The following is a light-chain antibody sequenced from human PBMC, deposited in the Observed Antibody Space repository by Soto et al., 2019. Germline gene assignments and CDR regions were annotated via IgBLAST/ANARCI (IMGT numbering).Light chain of an antibody. Sequence: IQLTQSPSSLSASVGDRVTISCRASQGIANFLAWYQQKPGKAPKLLIYAASTLQSGVPSRFSGRGSGTDFTLTISSLQPEDFATYYCQQLNSFPIPFGPGTNVDIK. J-gene: IGKJ3*01. CDR2: AAS. CDR3: QQLNSFPIP. V-gene: IGKV1-9*01. CDR1: QGIANF.